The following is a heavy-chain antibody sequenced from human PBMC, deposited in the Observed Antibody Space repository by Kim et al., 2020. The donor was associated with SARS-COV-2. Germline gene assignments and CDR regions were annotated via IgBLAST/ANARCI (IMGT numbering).Heavy chain of an antibody. CDR2: ISWNSGSR. CDR1: GFTFDDHA. V-gene: IGHV3-9*01. Sequence: GGSLRLSCAASGFTFDDHAMPWVRQAPGKGLEWVSGISWNSGSRGYADSVKGRFTISRDNAKNSLYLQMNSLRAEDTALYYCARRSRGYHGDAFAIWGQETAVTVSS. D-gene: IGHD3-22*01. J-gene: IGHJ3*02. CDR3: ARRSRGYHGDAFAI.